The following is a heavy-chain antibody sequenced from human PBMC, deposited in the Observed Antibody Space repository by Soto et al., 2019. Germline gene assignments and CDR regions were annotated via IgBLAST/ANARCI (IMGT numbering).Heavy chain of an antibody. J-gene: IGHJ5*02. CDR3: ARSGSSFPFDR. Sequence: QVQLVESGGGVVQPGRSLRLSCEASGFTFRSYAMHWVRQAPGKGLEWVALISFDGSKKQYADSVKGRFTISRDNSKSTLSLQMNSLTIQDTAVYYCARSGSSFPFDRWGQGTLVPVSS. D-gene: IGHD1-26*01. CDR2: ISFDGSKK. CDR1: GFTFRSYA. V-gene: IGHV3-30*04.